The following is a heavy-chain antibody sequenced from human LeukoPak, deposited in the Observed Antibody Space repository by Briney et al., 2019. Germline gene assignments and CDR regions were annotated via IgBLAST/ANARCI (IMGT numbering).Heavy chain of an antibody. Sequence: GGSLRLSCAASGFTFSSYSMNWVRQAPGKGLEWVSSIGSSSSYIYYADSVKGRFTISRDNAKNSLYLQMNSLRAEDTAVYYCAREVIDYWGQGTLVTVSS. CDR3: AREVIDY. CDR1: GFTFSSYS. CDR2: IGSSSSYI. V-gene: IGHV3-21*01. J-gene: IGHJ4*02. D-gene: IGHD4-23*01.